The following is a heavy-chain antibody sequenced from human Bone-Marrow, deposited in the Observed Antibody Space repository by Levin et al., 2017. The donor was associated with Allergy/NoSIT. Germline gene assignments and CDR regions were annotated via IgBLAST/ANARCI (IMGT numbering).Heavy chain of an antibody. CDR3: ARDGYTSGWRTFDC. J-gene: IGHJ4*02. Sequence: PGESLKISCKASGYTFTTYAIHWVRQAPGQRLEWMGWINAGNGDTKYSQKFQGRVTISRDTSARTAYMELSSLRSEDTAVYYCARDGYTSGWRTFDCWGQGTLVTVSS. CDR1: GYTFTTYA. D-gene: IGHD6-19*01. CDR2: INAGNGDT. V-gene: IGHV1-3*01.